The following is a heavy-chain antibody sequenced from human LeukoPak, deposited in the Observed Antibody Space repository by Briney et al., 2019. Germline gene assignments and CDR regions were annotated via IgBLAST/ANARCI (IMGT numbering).Heavy chain of an antibody. CDR1: GGSMSPFY. Sequence: SETLSLTCTASGGSMSPFYWSWIRQSPGRGLEWIGSIYYSGGTNYNPSLKSRVTISVDTSKNQFSLELSSVSAADTAVYYCAVNSTKHTFDIWGQGTMVTVSS. V-gene: IGHV4-59*08. J-gene: IGHJ3*02. D-gene: IGHD1-1*01. CDR2: IYYSGGT. CDR3: AVNSTKHTFDI.